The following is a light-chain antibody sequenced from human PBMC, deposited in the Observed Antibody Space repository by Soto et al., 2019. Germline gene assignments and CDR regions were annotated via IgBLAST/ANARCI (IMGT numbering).Light chain of an antibody. Sequence: DIQMTQSPSTLSASVGDRVTITCRASQSISSWLAWYQQKPGKAPNLLIYDASSLESGVTSRFSGSGSGTEFTLTISSLQPDDFASYYCQQYNSYQYTFGQGTKLEIK. CDR2: DAS. CDR1: QSISSW. CDR3: QQYNSYQYT. V-gene: IGKV1-5*01. J-gene: IGKJ2*01.